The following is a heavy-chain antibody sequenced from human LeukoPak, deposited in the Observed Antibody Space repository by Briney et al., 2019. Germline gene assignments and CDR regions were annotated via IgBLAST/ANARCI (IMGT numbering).Heavy chain of an antibody. J-gene: IGHJ5*02. D-gene: IGHD3-10*01. V-gene: IGHV3-21*01. Sequence: GGSVRLPCAASGFSFSIYNMNWVRLTPGKGLECFSSIPSSSTYTSYADSVNGRFTISRDNAKKLLYLQMNILRAEDTAVYYCAKDSHVVRDRVNWLDPWGQGTLVTVSS. CDR1: GFSFSIYN. CDR2: IPSSSTYT. CDR3: AKDSHVVRDRVNWLDP.